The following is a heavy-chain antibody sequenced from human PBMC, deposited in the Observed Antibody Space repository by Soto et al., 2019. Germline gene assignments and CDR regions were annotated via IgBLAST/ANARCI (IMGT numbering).Heavy chain of an antibody. CDR1: GYTFTSYG. J-gene: IGHJ6*02. CDR3: AREEALYYHYGMDV. V-gene: IGHV1-18*01. CDR2: ISAYNGNT. Sequence: ASVKVSCKASGYTFTSYGISWVRQAPGQGLEWMGWISAYNGNTNYAQKLQGRVTMTTDTSTSTAYMELRSLRSDDTAVYYCAREEALYYHYGMDVWGQGTTVTVSS.